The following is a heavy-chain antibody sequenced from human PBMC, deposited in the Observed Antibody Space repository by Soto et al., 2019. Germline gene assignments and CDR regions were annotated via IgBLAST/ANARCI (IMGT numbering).Heavy chain of an antibody. J-gene: IGHJ4*02. CDR2: IYYSGST. Sequence: SETLSLTCTVSGGSISSGGYYWSWIRQHPGKGLEWIGYIYYSGSTYYNPSLKSRVTISVDTSKNQFSLKLSSVTAADTAVYYCARVSTGTPDIDYWGQGTLVTVSS. CDR3: ARVSTGTPDIDY. D-gene: IGHD1-7*01. V-gene: IGHV4-31*03. CDR1: GGSISSGGYY.